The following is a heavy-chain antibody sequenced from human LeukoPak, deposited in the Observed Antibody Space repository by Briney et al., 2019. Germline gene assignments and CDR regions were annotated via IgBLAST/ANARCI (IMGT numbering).Heavy chain of an antibody. CDR3: ARREIYYLDY. D-gene: IGHD1-26*01. CDR1: GGSISSYY. V-gene: IGHV4-59*01. Sequence: SETLSLTCTVSGGSISSYYWSWIRQPPGKGLEWIGYIYYSGSTNYNPSLKSRVTISVDTSKNQFSLRLSSVTAADTAVYYCARREIYYLDYWGRGTLVTVSS. CDR2: IYYSGST. J-gene: IGHJ4*02.